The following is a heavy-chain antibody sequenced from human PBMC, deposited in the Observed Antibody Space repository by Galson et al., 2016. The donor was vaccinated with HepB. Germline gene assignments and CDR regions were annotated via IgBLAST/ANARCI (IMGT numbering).Heavy chain of an antibody. D-gene: IGHD5-24*01. CDR1: GYTFTRFY. J-gene: IGHJ2*01. Sequence: SVKVSCKASGYTFTRFYMHWVRQAPGQGLEWMGIINPSDSSTTYAQKFQGRVTMTRDTSTSTAYLELSSLRSEDTAVSYCARKARRDGYTSARYFDLWGRGTLVTVSS. CDR2: INPSDSST. CDR3: ARKARRDGYTSARYFDL. V-gene: IGHV1-46*01.